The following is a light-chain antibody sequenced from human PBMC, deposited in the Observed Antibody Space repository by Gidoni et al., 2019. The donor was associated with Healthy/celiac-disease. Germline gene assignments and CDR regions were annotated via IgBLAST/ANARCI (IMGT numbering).Light chain of an antibody. CDR3: QQRSNWPPEYS. CDR1: PSVSSY. V-gene: IGKV3-11*01. J-gene: IGKJ2*03. CDR2: VAS. Sequence: EIVLTQSPATLSLSPGERATLSCRASPSVSSYLAWYQQKPGQAPRLLIYVASNRATGIPARFSGSGSGTDFTLTISSLEPEDFAVYYCQQRSNWPPEYSFGQGTKLEIK.